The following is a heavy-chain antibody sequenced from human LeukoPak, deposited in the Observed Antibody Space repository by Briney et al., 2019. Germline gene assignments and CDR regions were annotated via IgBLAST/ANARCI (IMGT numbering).Heavy chain of an antibody. CDR2: IKQDGSEK. J-gene: IGHJ4*02. CDR1: GFTFSSYW. D-gene: IGHD3-10*01. CDR3: AKSYYGSGRLFDY. Sequence: GGSLRLSCAASGFTFSSYWMSWVRQAPGKGLEWVANIKQDGSEKYYVDSVKGRFTISRDNAKNSLYLQMNSLRAEDTAVYYCAKSYYGSGRLFDYWGQGTLVTVSS. V-gene: IGHV3-7*01.